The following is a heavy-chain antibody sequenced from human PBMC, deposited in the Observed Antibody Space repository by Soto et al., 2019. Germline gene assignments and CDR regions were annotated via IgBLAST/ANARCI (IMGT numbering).Heavy chain of an antibody. CDR3: ATAVSRDITRGAFDI. CDR2: IIPVFVTP. Sequence: QMQVVQSGAELKKPGSSVKVSCKASRGSFSSYGIVWVRQAPGQGLEWMGRIIPVFVTPNYAQRFQGRVTMSVDASRTTAYMELSGLRSEDTALYYCATAVSRDITRGAFDIWGQGTMVIVSS. CDR1: RGSFSSYG. D-gene: IGHD1-20*01. J-gene: IGHJ3*02. V-gene: IGHV1-69*18.